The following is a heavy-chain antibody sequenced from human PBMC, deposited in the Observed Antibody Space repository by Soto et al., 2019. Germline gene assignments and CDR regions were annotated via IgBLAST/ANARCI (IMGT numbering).Heavy chain of an antibody. J-gene: IGHJ4*02. CDR2: IWYDGSNK. V-gene: IGHV3-33*01. D-gene: IGHD2-15*01. CDR3: ARDSCSGGSCYSSY. CDR1: GFTFNSYG. Sequence: VQLVESGGGVVQPGRSLRLSCAASGFTFNSYGMHWVRQAPGKGLEWVAVIWYDGSNKYYADSVKGRFTISRDNSXNTLYLQMDSLRAEDTAVYYCARDSCSGGSCYSSYWGQGTLVTVSS.